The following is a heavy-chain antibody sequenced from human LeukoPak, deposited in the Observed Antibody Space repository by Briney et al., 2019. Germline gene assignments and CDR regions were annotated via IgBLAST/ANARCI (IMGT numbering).Heavy chain of an antibody. Sequence: ASVKVSCKASGYTFISYYVHWVRQAPGQGLEWMGIINPSGGGTSYAQKFQGRVTMTSDTSTSTVYMELSSLRSEDTAVYYCARDLGGINWFDTWGQGTLVTVSS. D-gene: IGHD2-15*01. J-gene: IGHJ5*02. CDR1: GYTFISYY. CDR3: ARDLGGINWFDT. CDR2: INPSGGGT. V-gene: IGHV1-46*01.